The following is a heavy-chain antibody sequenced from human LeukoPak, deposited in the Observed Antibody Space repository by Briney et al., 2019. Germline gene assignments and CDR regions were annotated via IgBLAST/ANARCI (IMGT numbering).Heavy chain of an antibody. Sequence: GGSLRLSCAASGFTFSSYAMSWVRQAPGTGLEWVSAIRGSGGSTYYADSVKGRFTISRDNSKNTLYLQLNSLRAEDTAVYYCAKVRGTIFWSGRNWFDPWGQGTLVTVSS. CDR2: IRGSGGST. CDR3: AKVRGTIFWSGRNWFDP. J-gene: IGHJ5*02. V-gene: IGHV3-23*01. D-gene: IGHD3-3*01. CDR1: GFTFSSYA.